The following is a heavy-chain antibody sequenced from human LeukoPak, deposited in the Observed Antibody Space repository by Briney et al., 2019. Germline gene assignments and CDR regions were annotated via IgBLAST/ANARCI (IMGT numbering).Heavy chain of an antibody. CDR3: ARGLYSSSWQYYFDY. CDR1: GGSFSGYY. V-gene: IGHV4-34*01. CDR2: INHSGST. J-gene: IGHJ4*02. Sequence: KASETLSLTCAVYGGSFSGYYWSWIRQPPGKGLEWIGEINHSGSTNYNPSLKSRVTISVDTSKNQFSLKLSSVTAADTAVYYCARGLYSSSWQYYFDYWGQGTLVTVSS. D-gene: IGHD6-13*01.